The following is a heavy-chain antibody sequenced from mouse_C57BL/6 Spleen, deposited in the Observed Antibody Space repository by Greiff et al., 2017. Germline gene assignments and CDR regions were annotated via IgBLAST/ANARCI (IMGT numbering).Heavy chain of an antibody. CDR1: GYTFTSYW. D-gene: IGHD2-2*01. CDR2: IHPNSGST. V-gene: IGHV1-64*01. J-gene: IGHJ1*03. Sequence: QVQLQQPGAELVKPGASVKLSCKASGYTFTSYWMHWVKQRPGQGLEWIGMIHPNSGSTNYNEKFKSKATLTVDKSSSTAYMHLSSLTSEDSAVXYCARRGSTMVTYWYFDVWGTGTTVTVSS. CDR3: ARRGSTMVTYWYFDV.